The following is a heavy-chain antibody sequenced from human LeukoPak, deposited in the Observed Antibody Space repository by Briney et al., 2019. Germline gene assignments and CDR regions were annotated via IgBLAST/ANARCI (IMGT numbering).Heavy chain of an antibody. V-gene: IGHV3-30*02. Sequence: GGSLRLSCAASGFTFSNYIMHWVCQAPGKGLEWVSFIRFDGTNRHYVDSVKGRFTISRDNANNMLYLQMNSLNFEDTAVYYCARDAYHSGDLDQWGEGTLVIVSS. D-gene: IGHD7-27*01. CDR3: ARDAYHSGDLDQ. CDR2: IRFDGTNR. J-gene: IGHJ4*02. CDR1: GFTFSNYI.